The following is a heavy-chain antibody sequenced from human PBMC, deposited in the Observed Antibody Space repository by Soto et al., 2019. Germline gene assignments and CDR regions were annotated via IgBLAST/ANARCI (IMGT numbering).Heavy chain of an antibody. Sequence: SETLSLTCAVYGGSFSGYYWSWIRQPPGKGLEWIGEINHSGSTNYNPSLKSRVTISVDTSKNQFSLKLSSVTAADTAVYYCAWTTVTPNPFDYWGKETLFTISS. CDR3: AWTTVTPNPFDY. CDR2: INHSGST. D-gene: IGHD4-17*01. CDR1: GGSFSGYY. J-gene: IGHJ4*02. V-gene: IGHV4-34*01.